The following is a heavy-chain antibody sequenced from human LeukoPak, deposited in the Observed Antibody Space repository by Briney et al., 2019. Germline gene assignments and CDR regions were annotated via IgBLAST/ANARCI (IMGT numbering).Heavy chain of an antibody. J-gene: IGHJ6*04. CDR2: IYPGDSDT. D-gene: IGHD3-10*01. CDR1: GYRFTSYW. CDR3: ARQAGSGSYRHYYYGMDV. Sequence: GESLQISCKGSGYRFTSYWIGWVRQMPGKGLEWMGIIYPGDSDTRYSPSFQGQVTISADKSISTAYLQWSSLKASDTAMYYCARQAGSGSYRHYYYGMDVWGKGTTVTVSS. V-gene: IGHV5-51*01.